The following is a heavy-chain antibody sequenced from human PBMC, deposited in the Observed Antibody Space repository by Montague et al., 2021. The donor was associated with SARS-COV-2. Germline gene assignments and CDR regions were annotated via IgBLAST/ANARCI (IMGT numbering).Heavy chain of an antibody. CDR2: ISYSGAT. CDR1: GGLMSTVNYY. J-gene: IGHJ5*02. D-gene: IGHD1-1*01. V-gene: IGHV4-39*07. CDR3: ARERQEVGIYFDP. Sequence: SETLSITCTVSGGLMSTVNYYWGWVRQTPGKGLDWGGSISYSGATYYNPSLETRVSISRDTSKSQFSLELRSVTAADTAVYYCARERQEVGIYFDPWGHGTLVTVSS.